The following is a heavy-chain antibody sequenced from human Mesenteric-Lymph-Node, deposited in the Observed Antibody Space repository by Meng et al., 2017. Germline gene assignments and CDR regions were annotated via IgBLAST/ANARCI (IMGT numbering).Heavy chain of an antibody. CDR2: ISAYNGNT. V-gene: IGHV1-18*01. D-gene: IGHD1-26*01. J-gene: IGHJ4*02. Sequence: QVQLGQSGAEVKKPGASVKDSCKASGYTFTSYGISWVRQAPGQGLEWMGWISAYNGNTNYAQKLQGRVTMTTDTSTSTAYMELRSLRSDDTAVYYCARVSSYYVLWGHFDYWGQGTLVTVSS. CDR1: GYTFTSYG. CDR3: ARVSSYYVLWGHFDY.